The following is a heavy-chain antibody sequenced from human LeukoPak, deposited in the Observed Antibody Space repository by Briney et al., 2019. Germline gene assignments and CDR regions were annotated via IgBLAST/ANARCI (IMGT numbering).Heavy chain of an antibody. J-gene: IGHJ6*03. D-gene: IGHD1-26*01. CDR3: ARLRSYGNDYYYYMDV. CDR2: IYPGDSDT. Sequence: LGESLKISCKGSGYSFTSYWIGWVRQMPGKGLEWMGIIYPGDSDTRYSPSFQGQVTISADKSISTAYLQWSSLKASDTAMYYCARLRSYGNDYYYYMDVWGKGTTVTISS. CDR1: GYSFTSYW. V-gene: IGHV5-51*01.